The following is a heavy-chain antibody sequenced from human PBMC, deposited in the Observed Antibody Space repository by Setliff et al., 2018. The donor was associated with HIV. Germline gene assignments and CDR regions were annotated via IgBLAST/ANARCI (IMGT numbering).Heavy chain of an antibody. V-gene: IGHV1-69*10. J-gene: IGHJ6*02. CDR3: ARGSPLYGDYDYYYYGMDV. Sequence: GASVKVSCKASGGTFSSYAISWVRQAPGQGLEWMGGIIPILGIANYAQKFQGRVTITADEFTSTAYMELSSLRSEDTAVYYCARGSPLYGDYDYYYYGMDVWGQGTTVTVSS. CDR2: IIPILGIA. CDR1: GGTFSSYA. D-gene: IGHD4-17*01.